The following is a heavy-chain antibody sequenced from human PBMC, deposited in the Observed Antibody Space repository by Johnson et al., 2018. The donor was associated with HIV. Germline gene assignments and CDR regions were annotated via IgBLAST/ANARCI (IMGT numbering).Heavy chain of an antibody. D-gene: IGHD2-21*01. CDR2: INTKTDGETT. Sequence: VQLVESGGGLLKPGGSLRLSCAASGFTFINAWMNWVRQAPGKGLEWVGRINTKTDGETTDYAAAVKGRFTISRDDSKNTLYLQMNSLKTEDTAVYYCTTAVLLIWGQGTMVTVSS. V-gene: IGHV3-15*01. CDR3: TTAVLLI. J-gene: IGHJ3*02. CDR1: GFTFINAW.